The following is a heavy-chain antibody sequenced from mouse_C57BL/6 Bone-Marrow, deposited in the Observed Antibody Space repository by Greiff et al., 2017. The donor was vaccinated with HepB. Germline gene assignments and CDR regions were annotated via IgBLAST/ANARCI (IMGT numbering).Heavy chain of an antibody. J-gene: IGHJ1*03. CDR1: GFNIKDDY. Sequence: VQLKESGAELVRPGASVKLSCTASGFNIKDDYMHWVKQRPEQGLEWIGWIDPENGDTEYASKFQGKATITADTSSNTAYLQLSSLTSEDTAVYYCTTDGKADYWYFDVWGTGTTVTVSS. CDR3: TTDGKADYWYFDV. CDR2: IDPENGDT. D-gene: IGHD1-1*01. V-gene: IGHV14-4*01.